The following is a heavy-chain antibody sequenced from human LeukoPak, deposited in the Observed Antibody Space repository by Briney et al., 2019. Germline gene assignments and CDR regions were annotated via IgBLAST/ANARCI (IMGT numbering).Heavy chain of an antibody. CDR1: GFTFSSYG. CDR2: ISYDGSNK. CDR3: ARGDCSGGSCYLDY. Sequence: GGSLRLSCAASGFTFSSYGMHWVRQAPGKGLEWVAVISYDGSNKYYADSVKGRFTISRDNSKNTLYLQMNSLRAEDTAVYYCARGDCSGGSCYLDYWGQGTLVTVSS. J-gene: IGHJ4*02. D-gene: IGHD2-15*01. V-gene: IGHV3-30*03.